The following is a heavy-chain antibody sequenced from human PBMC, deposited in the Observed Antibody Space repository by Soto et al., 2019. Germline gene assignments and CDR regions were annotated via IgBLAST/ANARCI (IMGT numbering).Heavy chain of an antibody. CDR2: IDYTGMA. CDR3: APGPSRSIGYRQFDY. V-gene: IGHV4-39*01. J-gene: IGHJ4*02. D-gene: IGHD6-25*01. CDR1: ATSVRGSNYD. Sequence: SQTLFRTCTVSATSVRGSNYDFGWLRLPPGKGLEWSTSIDYTGMAYYNPSLKSRVTISVDTSKNQFSLKLSSVTAADRAGYYCAPGPSRSIGYRQFDYLGQGTLVT.